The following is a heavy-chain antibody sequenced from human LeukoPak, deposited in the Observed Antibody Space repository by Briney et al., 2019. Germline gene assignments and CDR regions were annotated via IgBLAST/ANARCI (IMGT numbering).Heavy chain of an antibody. D-gene: IGHD2-15*01. J-gene: IGHJ4*02. CDR3: ARDTPRISALNYFDY. CDR1: GYTFTSYG. CDR2: ISAYNGNT. V-gene: IGHV1-18*01. Sequence: GASVKVSCKASGYTFTSYGISWVRQAPGQGLEWMGWISAYNGNTNYAQKLQGRVTMTTDTSTSTAYMELRSLRSDDTAVYYCARDTPRISALNYFDYWGQGTLVTVSS.